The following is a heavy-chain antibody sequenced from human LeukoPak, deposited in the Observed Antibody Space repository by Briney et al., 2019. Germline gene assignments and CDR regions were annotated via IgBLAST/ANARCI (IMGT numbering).Heavy chain of an antibody. CDR1: GFTFSSYG. CDR3: AKDREYYGSGSYLPVDY. D-gene: IGHD3-10*01. CDR2: IRYDGSNK. J-gene: IGHJ4*02. Sequence: SGGSLRLSCAASGFTFSSYGMHWVRQAPGKGLEWVAFIRYDGSNKYYADSVKGRFTISRDNSKNTLYLQMNSLRAEDTAVYYCAKDREYYGSGSYLPVDYWGQGTLVTVSS. V-gene: IGHV3-30*02.